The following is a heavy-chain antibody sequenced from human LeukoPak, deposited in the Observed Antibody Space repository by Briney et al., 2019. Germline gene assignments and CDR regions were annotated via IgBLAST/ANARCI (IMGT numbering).Heavy chain of an antibody. Sequence: GESLKISCKASGYIFTNFWIGWVRQMPGKGLEWMGIISPGNSDTRYRPSFQGQVTMSADKSINTAHLQWNSLKASDSALYYCARLISSSWYEFDFWGQGTLVTVSS. CDR3: ARLISSSWYEFDF. V-gene: IGHV5-51*01. CDR1: GYIFTNFW. CDR2: ISPGNSDT. D-gene: IGHD6-13*01. J-gene: IGHJ4*02.